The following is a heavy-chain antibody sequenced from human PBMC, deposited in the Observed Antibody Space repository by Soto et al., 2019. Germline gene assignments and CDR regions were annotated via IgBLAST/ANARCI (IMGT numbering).Heavy chain of an antibody. CDR1: GGSISSYY. Sequence: SETLSLTCTVSGGSISSYYWTWIRQPPGKGLEWIGYIYYSGSTNYNPSLKSRVTISVDTSKNQFSLKLSSVTAAETAVYYCARHRITGSYYDAFDIWGQGTMVTVSS. J-gene: IGHJ3*02. V-gene: IGHV4-59*08. CDR2: IYYSGST. CDR3: ARHRITGSYYDAFDI. D-gene: IGHD1-26*01.